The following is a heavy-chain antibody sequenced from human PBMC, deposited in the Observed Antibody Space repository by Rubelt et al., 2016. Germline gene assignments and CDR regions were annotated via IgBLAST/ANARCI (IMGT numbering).Heavy chain of an antibody. D-gene: IGHD1-26*01. Sequence: QVHLQQSGPGLLKPSQTLSLTCAISGDSVSSISATWNWIRQSPSRGLEWLGRTYYRSKWYNDYAEYVKSRITNNPGQSKNQFSLQLNSVTPEDTAVYYCARDGTWRDWGQGTLVTVSS. CDR3: ARDGTWRD. V-gene: IGHV6-1*01. CDR1: GDSVSSISAT. J-gene: IGHJ4*02. CDR2: TYYRSKWYN.